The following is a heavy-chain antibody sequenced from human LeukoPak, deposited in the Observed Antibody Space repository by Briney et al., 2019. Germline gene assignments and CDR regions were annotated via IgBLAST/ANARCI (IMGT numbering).Heavy chain of an antibody. J-gene: IGHJ4*02. D-gene: IGHD5-18*01. Sequence: GGSLRLSCAASGFTFSSCEMNWVRQAPGKGLEWVSYISSSGSTIYYADSVKGRFTISRDNAKNSLYLQMNSLRAEDTAVYYCRGYGYGLDYWGQGTLVTVSS. CDR3: RGYGYGLDY. CDR2: ISSSGSTI. V-gene: IGHV3-48*03. CDR1: GFTFSSCE.